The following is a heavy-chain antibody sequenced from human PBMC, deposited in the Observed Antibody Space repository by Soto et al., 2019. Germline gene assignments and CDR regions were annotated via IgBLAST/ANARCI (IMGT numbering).Heavy chain of an antibody. J-gene: IGHJ4*02. V-gene: IGHV3-23*01. CDR3: AKEHGGGTSTITSYFDV. CDR2: ISGSGANI. Sequence: GGSLRLSCAASGITFNNHALSWVRQAPGKGLEWVSGISGSGANIHYADSVKGRFTISRDNSKNTLSLQMNSLSPDDTAIYFCAKEHGGGTSTITSYFDVWGGGTLVSVCS. D-gene: IGHD5-12*01. CDR1: GITFNNHA.